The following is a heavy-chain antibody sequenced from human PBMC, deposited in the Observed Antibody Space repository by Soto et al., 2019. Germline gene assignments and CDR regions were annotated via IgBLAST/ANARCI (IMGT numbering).Heavy chain of an antibody. CDR3: ARGNGGSYADNY. CDR2: ISSSGSTI. V-gene: IGHV3-48*03. J-gene: IGHJ4*02. CDR1: GFTFSSYE. D-gene: IGHD1-26*01. Sequence: PGGSLRLSCAASGFTFSSYEMNRVRQAPGKGLEWVSYISSSGSTIYYADSVKGRFTISRDNAKNSLYLQMNSLRAEDTAVYYCARGNGGSYADNYWGQGTLVTVSS.